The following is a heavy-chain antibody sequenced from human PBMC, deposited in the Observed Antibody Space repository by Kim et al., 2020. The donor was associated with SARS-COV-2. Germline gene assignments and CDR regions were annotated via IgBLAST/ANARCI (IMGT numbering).Heavy chain of an antibody. D-gene: IGHD1-1*01. CDR3: ARDPTYYAFDI. J-gene: IGHJ3*02. V-gene: IGHV3-11*01. CDR2: I. Sequence: IYYAASVKGRITNTRDNAKMSLYLHMNSLGAEDTAVYYCARDPTYYAFDIWGQGTMVTVSS.